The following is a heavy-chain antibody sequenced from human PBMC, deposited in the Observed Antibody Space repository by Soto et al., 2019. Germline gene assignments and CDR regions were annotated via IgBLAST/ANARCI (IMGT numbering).Heavy chain of an antibody. CDR2: IKQDGSEK. CDR3: ARDHRLRFLEWLSRTGWGGDY. J-gene: IGHJ4*02. D-gene: IGHD3-3*01. V-gene: IGHV3-7*05. Sequence: PGGSLRLSCAASGFTFSSYWMSWVRQAPGKGLEWVANIKQDGSEKYYVDSVKGRFTISRDNAKNSLYLQMNSLRAEDTAVYYCARDHRLRFLEWLSRTGWGGDYWGQGTLVTSPQ. CDR1: GFTFSSYW.